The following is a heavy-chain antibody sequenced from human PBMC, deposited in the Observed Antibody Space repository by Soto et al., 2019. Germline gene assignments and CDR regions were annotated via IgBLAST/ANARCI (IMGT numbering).Heavy chain of an antibody. CDR3: ARGYCSSTSCLYYYYYYGMDV. CDR1: GYTFTSYG. CDR2: ISAYNGNT. J-gene: IGHJ6*02. V-gene: IGHV1-18*01. Sequence: ASVKVSCKASGYTFTSYGISWVRQAPGQGLEWMGWISAYNGNTNYAQKLQGRVTMTTDTSTSTAYMELRSLRSDDTAVYYCARGYCSSTSCLYYYYYYGMDVWGQGTTVTVSS. D-gene: IGHD2-2*01.